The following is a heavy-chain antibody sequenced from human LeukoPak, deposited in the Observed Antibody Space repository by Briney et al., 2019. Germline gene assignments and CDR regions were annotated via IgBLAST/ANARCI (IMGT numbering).Heavy chain of an antibody. CDR2: ISSSGSYT. CDR3: AERSHGDHYYGMDV. D-gene: IGHD4-17*01. Sequence: GGSLRLSCAASGFTFSNYVMSWVRQAPGKGLEWVSSISSSGSYTFYADSVKGRFTISRGEPKNTLYLQMNSLRVEDTATYFCAERSHGDHYYGMDVWGQGTTVTVSS. CDR1: GFTFSNYV. J-gene: IGHJ6*02. V-gene: IGHV3-23*01.